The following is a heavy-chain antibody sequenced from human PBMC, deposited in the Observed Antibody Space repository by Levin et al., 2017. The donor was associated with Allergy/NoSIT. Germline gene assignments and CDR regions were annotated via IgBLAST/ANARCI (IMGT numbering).Heavy chain of an antibody. CDR2: IYTSGST. V-gene: IGHV4-61*02. CDR1: GGSISSGSYY. J-gene: IGHJ4*02. D-gene: IGHD4-23*01. Sequence: PSETLSLTCTVSGGSISSGSYYWSWIRQPAGKGLEWIGRIYTSGSTNYNPSLKSRVTISVDTSKNQFSLKLSSVTAADTAVYYCARAPISAYGGYYFDYWGQGTLVTVSS. CDR3: ARAPISAYGGYYFDY.